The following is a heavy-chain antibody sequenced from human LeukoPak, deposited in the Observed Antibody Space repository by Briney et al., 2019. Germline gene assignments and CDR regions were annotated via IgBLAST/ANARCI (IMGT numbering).Heavy chain of an antibody. Sequence: GGSLRLSCAASGFTFSGYAMNWVRQIPEKGLEWVSFVSGTGDTVYYADSVKGRFTISRDDSKNTLFLQMNSLTVEDTAVYYCAKYTYYNGFGRGFGSWGQGTLVTVSS. CDR2: VSGTGDTV. J-gene: IGHJ5*01. CDR1: GFTFSGYA. V-gene: IGHV3-23*01. CDR3: AKYTYYNGFGRGFGS. D-gene: IGHD3-10*01.